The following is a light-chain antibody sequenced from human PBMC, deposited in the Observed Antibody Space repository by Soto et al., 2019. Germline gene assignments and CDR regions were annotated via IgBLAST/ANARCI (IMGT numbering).Light chain of an antibody. CDR3: QSYDSSLSGSYV. CDR2: GNS. Sequence: QSVLTQPPSVSGAPGQRVTISCTGSSSNIGAGYDVHWYQQLPGTAPKLLLYGNSNRPSGVPDRFSGSKSGTSASLAITGLQAEEEADYYCQSYDSSLSGSYVFGTGTKVTVL. CDR1: SSNIGAGYD. V-gene: IGLV1-40*01. J-gene: IGLJ1*01.